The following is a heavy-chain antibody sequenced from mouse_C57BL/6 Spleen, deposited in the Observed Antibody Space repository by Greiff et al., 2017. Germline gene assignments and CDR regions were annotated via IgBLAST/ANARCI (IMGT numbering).Heavy chain of an antibody. J-gene: IGHJ4*01. CDR2: IYPGDGDT. CDR1: GYAFSSSW. V-gene: IGHV1-82*01. Sequence: QVQLQQSGPELVKPGASVKISCKASGYAFSSSWMNWVTQRPGKGLEWIGRIYPGDGDTNYNGKFKGKATLTADKSSSTAYMQLSSLTSEDSAVYFCARDYAMDYWGQGTSVTVSS. CDR3: ARDYAMDY.